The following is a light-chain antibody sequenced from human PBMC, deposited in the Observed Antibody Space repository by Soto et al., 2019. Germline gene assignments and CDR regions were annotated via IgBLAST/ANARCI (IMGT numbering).Light chain of an antibody. J-gene: IGKJ4*01. V-gene: IGKV3-20*01. Sequence: EIVLTQSPGTLSLSPGERASLSCRTSQNIGGSYLAWYQQKPGQPPRLLMFGTSRRATGVPDRFTGSGSGTDFTLTISRLEPEDFAVYYCQQYPAAPLTFGGGTKVEIK. CDR3: QQYPAAPLT. CDR1: QNIGGSY. CDR2: GTS.